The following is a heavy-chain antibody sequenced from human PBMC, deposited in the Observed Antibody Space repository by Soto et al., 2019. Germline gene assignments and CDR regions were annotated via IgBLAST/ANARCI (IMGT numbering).Heavy chain of an antibody. CDR2: IYYHGNT. Sequence: QLQLQESGPRLVKPSETLSLTCFVSVGSISTSDYYWGWVRQPPGKGLEWIGTIYYHGNTFYNPSLKSRITMPLDTSQNRFSLKLSSVTAADTAVYYWARHVAYPHAFDVWGQGTMVTVSS. J-gene: IGHJ3*01. V-gene: IGHV4-39*01. CDR3: ARHVAYPHAFDV. D-gene: IGHD3-16*01. CDR1: VGSISTSDYY.